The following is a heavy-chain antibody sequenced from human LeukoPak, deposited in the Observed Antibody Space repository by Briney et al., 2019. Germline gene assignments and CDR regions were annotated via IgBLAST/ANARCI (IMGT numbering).Heavy chain of an antibody. CDR1: GFRFSSYA. CDR2: ISGSGVST. D-gene: IGHD3-10*01. Sequence: GGSLRLSCAASGFRFSSYAMSWVRQAPGKGLEWVSAISGSGVSTYYADSVKGRFTVSRDNSKNTLYLQMNSLRAEDTAVYYCASPLLYYGSGSYGYWGQGTLVTVSS. V-gene: IGHV3-23*01. J-gene: IGHJ4*02. CDR3: ASPLLYYGSGSYGY.